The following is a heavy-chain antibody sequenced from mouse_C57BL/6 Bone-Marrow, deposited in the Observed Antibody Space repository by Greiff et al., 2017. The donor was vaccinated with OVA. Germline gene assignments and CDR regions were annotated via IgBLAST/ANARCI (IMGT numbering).Heavy chain of an antibody. J-gene: IGHJ2*01. CDR3: ARHEGWYRTGFWYYFDY. Sequence: QVQLKESGAELVKPGASVKLSCKASGYTFTEYTIHWVKQRSGQGLEWIGWFYPGSGSIKYNEKFKDKATLTADKSSSTVYMELSRLTSEDSAVYFCARHEGWYRTGFWYYFDYWGQGTTLTVSS. CDR2: FYPGSGSI. V-gene: IGHV1-62-2*01. CDR1: GYTFTEYT. D-gene: IGHD2-1*01.